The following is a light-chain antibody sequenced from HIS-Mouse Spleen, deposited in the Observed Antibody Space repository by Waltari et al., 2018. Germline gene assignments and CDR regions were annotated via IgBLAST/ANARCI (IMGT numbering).Light chain of an antibody. Sequence: QSVLTQPPSASGTPGQRVTISCSGSSSNIGSNTVHWYQQLPGTAPKLLPYSNNQRPSGVPDRFSGSKSGTSASLAISGLQSEDEADYYCAAWDDSLNGWVFGGGTKLTVL. J-gene: IGLJ3*02. CDR1: SSNIGSNT. CDR3: AAWDDSLNGWV. CDR2: SNN. V-gene: IGLV1-44*01.